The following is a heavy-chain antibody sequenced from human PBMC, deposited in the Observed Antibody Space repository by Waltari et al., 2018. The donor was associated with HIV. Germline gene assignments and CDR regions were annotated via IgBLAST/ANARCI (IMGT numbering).Heavy chain of an antibody. V-gene: IGHV3-33*01. CDR1: GFTFSSYD. J-gene: IGHJ5*02. CDR3: ARDRSYNMARLGWFDP. D-gene: IGHD1-20*01. Sequence: QVQLVESGGGVVQPGRSLRLSCAASGFTFSSYDMHWVRQAPGKGLEWVALIWNDGLNKYYAGSVKGRFTSTRDNSQNTLHLQMNSLRAEDTAVYYCARDRSYNMARLGWFDPWGQGTLVTVSS. CDR2: IWNDGLNK.